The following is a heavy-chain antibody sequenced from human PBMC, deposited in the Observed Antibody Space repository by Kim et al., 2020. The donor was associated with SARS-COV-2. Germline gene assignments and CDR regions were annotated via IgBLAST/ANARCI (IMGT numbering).Heavy chain of an antibody. D-gene: IGHD1-26*01. J-gene: IGHJ4*02. Sequence: YGQKCKGRVTMTRDTSTSTVYMELSSLRSEDTAVYYCERESVGATTPLDYWGQGTLVTVSS. CDR3: ERESVGATTPLDY. V-gene: IGHV1-46*01.